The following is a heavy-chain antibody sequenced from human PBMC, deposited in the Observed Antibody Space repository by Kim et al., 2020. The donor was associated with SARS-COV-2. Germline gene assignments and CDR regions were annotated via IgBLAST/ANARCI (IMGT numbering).Heavy chain of an antibody. V-gene: IGHV3-64*02. Sequence: SGGGSTYYAESVKGRFTISRDNSMNTLSLQMGSLRAEDTAVYYCARGGADYWGQGTLVTVSS. CDR2: SGGGST. CDR3: ARGGADY. D-gene: IGHD3-16*01. J-gene: IGHJ4*02.